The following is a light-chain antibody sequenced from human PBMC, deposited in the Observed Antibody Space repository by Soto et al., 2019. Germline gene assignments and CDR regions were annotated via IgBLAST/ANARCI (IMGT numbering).Light chain of an antibody. CDR2: WAS. Sequence: DIVMTQSPDSLAVSLGERATINCKSSQRVLYSSNNKNYLAWFQKKPGQPPKLLIKWASIRESGVPDRFSGSGSGTDFTLTISSLQAEDVAVYYCQQYYSTRLTFGGGTKVEIK. CDR1: QRVLYSSNNKNY. J-gene: IGKJ4*01. CDR3: QQYYSTRLT. V-gene: IGKV4-1*01.